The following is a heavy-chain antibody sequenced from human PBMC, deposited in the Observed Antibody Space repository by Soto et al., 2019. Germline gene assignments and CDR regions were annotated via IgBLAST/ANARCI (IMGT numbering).Heavy chain of an antibody. D-gene: IGHD1-1*01. CDR1: GFTFSDHY. CDR3: ARFKLGQQKYSDL. J-gene: IGHJ2*01. CDR2: IKNKANSYTT. V-gene: IGHV3-72*01. Sequence: EVQLVESGGDLVQPGGSLRLSCAASGFTFSDHYLDWVRQAPGKGLEWVGRIKNKANSYTTDYAASVKGRFTVSRDDSNGSLYRKRTTLKIKNTPVYYGARFKLGQQKYSDLWGLGTLFTVPS.